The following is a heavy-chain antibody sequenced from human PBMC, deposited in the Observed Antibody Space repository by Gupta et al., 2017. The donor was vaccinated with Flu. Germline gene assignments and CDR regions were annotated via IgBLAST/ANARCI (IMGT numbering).Heavy chain of an antibody. CDR1: GGSINGYY. CDR3: ARYDSGGYSLEY. D-gene: IGHD3-22*01. J-gene: IGHJ4*02. V-gene: IGHV4-59*01. Sequence: QVQLQESGPGLVKPSETLSRTCTVSGGSINGYYCGWIRQPPGKGLEWIGYIYYSGRTKYNPSLKSRVAMSVDTSQNHFSLKMNSVTAADTAVYYCARYDSGGYSLEYWGQGTLVTVSS. CDR2: IYYSGRT.